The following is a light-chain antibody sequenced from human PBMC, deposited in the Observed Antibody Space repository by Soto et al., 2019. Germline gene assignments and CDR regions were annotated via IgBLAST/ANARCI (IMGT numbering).Light chain of an antibody. J-gene: IGKJ1*01. Sequence: DIQMTQSPSSLSASGIGIVTITFLASQSISSYLNWYQQKPGKAPKLLIYAASSLQSGVPSRFSGSGSGTDFTLTISSLQPEDFATYYCQQSYSTPPTFGQGTKVDIK. CDR3: QQSYSTPPT. V-gene: IGKV1-39*01. CDR1: QSISSY. CDR2: AAS.